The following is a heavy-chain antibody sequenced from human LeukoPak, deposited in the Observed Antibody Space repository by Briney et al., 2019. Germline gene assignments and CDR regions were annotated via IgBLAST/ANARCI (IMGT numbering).Heavy chain of an antibody. CDR1: GFTFSSYG. V-gene: IGHV3-30*18. CDR2: ISYGGSNK. D-gene: IGHD5-12*01. Sequence: GGSLRLSCAASGFTFSSYGMHWVRQAPGKGLEWVAVISYGGSNKYYADSVKGRFTISRDNSKNTLYLQMNSLRAEDTAVYYCAKPGYSGYGAPFDYWGQGTLVTVSS. J-gene: IGHJ4*02. CDR3: AKPGYSGYGAPFDY.